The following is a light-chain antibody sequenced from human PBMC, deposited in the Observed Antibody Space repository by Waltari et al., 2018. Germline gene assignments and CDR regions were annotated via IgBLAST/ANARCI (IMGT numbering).Light chain of an antibody. CDR3: HQYSRSPYT. CDR1: QTVSSSY. Sequence: DIVLTQSPGSLSLSPGDRATLSCRASQTVSSSYLAWYQQRPGQAPRLLIYGVSSRATGIPDRFSGSGSGTDFTLIISRLEHEDFAVYYCHQYSRSPYTFGQGTKLEIK. J-gene: IGKJ2*01. CDR2: GVS. V-gene: IGKV3-20*01.